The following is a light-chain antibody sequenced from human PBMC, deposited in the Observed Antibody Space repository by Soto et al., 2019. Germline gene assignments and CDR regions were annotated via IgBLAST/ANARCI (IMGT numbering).Light chain of an antibody. J-gene: IGKJ5*01. CDR2: SAS. CDR1: QTIVTY. V-gene: IGKV1-39*01. Sequence: DVQVTQSPSSLSAAVGDRVTISYRTSQTIVTYLNWYQHKPGNAPKLLMFSASTLQSGVPSRFRGSGSGTEFTLTITSVQPDDFATYYCQQSYSTPITFGQGTRLEIK. CDR3: QQSYSTPIT.